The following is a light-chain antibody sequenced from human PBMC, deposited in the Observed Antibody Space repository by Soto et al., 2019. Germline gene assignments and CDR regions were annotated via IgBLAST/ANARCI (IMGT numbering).Light chain of an antibody. CDR1: QSVLYSSNNKNY. J-gene: IGKJ2*01. V-gene: IGKV4-1*01. CDR2: WAS. Sequence: DIVMTQSPDSLAVSLGERATINCKSSQSVLYSSNNKNYLAWYQQKPGQPPKLLIYWASTRESGVPYRFSGSGSGTDFTLTISSLQAEDVAVYYCQQYYSTPLRTFGQGTKLEIK. CDR3: QQYYSTPLRT.